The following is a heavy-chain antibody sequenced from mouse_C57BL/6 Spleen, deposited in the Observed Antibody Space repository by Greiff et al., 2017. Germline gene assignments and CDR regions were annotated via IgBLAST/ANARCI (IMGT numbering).Heavy chain of an antibody. V-gene: IGHV14-3*01. J-gene: IGHJ4*01. CDR1: GFNIKNTY. Sequence: EVQLQQSVAELVRPGASVKLSCTASGFNIKNTYMHWVKQRPEQGLEWIGRIDPANGNTKYAPKFQGKATITADTSSNTAYLQLSSLTSEDTAIYYCARGPLDSSGYEDARDYWGQGTSGTVSS. D-gene: IGHD3-2*02. CDR3: ARGPLDSSGYEDARDY. CDR2: IDPANGNT.